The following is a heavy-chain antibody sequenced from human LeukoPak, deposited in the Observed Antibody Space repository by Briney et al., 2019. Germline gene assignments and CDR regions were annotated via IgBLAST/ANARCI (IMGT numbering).Heavy chain of an antibody. CDR3: AKDFIGYFDY. Sequence: PGGSLRLSCAASGFTFSIYWMTWVRQAPGKGLEWVAYIKQDGSEKYYVDSVKGRFTISRDNAKNSLFLQMNSLRAEDTAVYYCAKDFIGYFDYWGQGTLVTVSS. J-gene: IGHJ4*02. CDR1: GFTFSIYW. D-gene: IGHD3-10*01. V-gene: IGHV3-7*03. CDR2: IKQDGSEK.